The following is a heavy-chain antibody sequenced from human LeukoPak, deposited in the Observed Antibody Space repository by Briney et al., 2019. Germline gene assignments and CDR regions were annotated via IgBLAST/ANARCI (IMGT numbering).Heavy chain of an antibody. CDR3: ATQTLRLYYYGMDV. CDR1: GGSISSSSYY. V-gene: IGHV4-39*07. J-gene: IGHJ6*02. Sequence: SETLSLTCTVSGGSISSSSYYWGWIRQPPGKGLEWIGSIYYSGSTYYNPSLKSRVTISVDTSKNQFSLKLSSVTAADTAVYYCATQTLRLYYYGMDVWGQGTTVTVSS. D-gene: IGHD3-16*01. CDR2: IYYSGST.